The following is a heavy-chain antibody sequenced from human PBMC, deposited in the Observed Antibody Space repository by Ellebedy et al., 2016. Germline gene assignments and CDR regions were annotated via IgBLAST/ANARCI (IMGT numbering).Heavy chain of an antibody. CDR2: IIPIFGTA. J-gene: IGHJ5*02. CDR3: ADYPGGNGWFDP. Sequence: SVKVSCXASGGTFSSYAISWVRQAPGQGPEWMGGIIPIFGTANYAQKFQGRVTITADESTSTAYMELSSLRSEDTAVYYCADYPGGNGWFDPWGQGTLVTVSS. CDR1: GGTFSSYA. D-gene: IGHD4-23*01. V-gene: IGHV1-69*13.